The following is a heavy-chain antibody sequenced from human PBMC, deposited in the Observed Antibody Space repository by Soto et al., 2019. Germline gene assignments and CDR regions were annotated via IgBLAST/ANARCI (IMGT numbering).Heavy chain of an antibody. Sequence: QVQLVQSGAEVKKSGASVKVSCKASGYTFTSYNINWVRQTTGQGLEWLGWMNPDSGKTGYAQKFQGRVTMTRSTSISTAYMELSSLTSQDTAVYYCARGDYGDYGIFDFWGQGTKVTVSS. V-gene: IGHV1-8*01. CDR3: ARGDYGDYGIFDF. J-gene: IGHJ3*01. CDR1: GYTFTSYN. D-gene: IGHD4-17*01. CDR2: MNPDSGKT.